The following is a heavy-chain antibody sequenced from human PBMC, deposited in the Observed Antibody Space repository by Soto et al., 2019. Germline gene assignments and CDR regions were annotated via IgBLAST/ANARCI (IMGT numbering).Heavy chain of an antibody. CDR3: ARDRIAAAYYYYGMDV. D-gene: IGHD6-13*01. CDR2: INPSGGST. V-gene: IGHV1-46*01. Sequence: QVQLVQSGAEVKKPGASVKVSCKASGYTFTSYYMHWLRQAPGQGLEWMGIINPSGGSTSYAQKFQGGVTMTRDTSTSTVYMELSSLRSEDTAVYYCARDRIAAAYYYYGMDVWGQGTTVTVSS. CDR1: GYTFTSYY. J-gene: IGHJ6*02.